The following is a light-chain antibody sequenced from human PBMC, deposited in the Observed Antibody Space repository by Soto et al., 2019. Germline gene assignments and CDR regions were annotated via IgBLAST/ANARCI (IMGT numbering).Light chain of an antibody. V-gene: IGLV2-8*01. J-gene: IGLJ2*01. CDR1: SSDVGGYNY. Sequence: QSALTQPPSASGSPGQSVTISCTGSSSDVGGYNYVSWYQQHPGKAPKLMIYEVSVRPSGVPDRFSGSKSGNTASLTVSGLQAEDEADYYCSSYAGSNSHVVFGGGTKLTVL. CDR2: EVS. CDR3: SSYAGSNSHVV.